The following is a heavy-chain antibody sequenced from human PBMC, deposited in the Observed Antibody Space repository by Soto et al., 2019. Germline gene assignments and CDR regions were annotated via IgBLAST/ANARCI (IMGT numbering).Heavy chain of an antibody. CDR2: IYYSGST. Sequence: SETLSLTCTVSGGSISSGGYYWSWIRQHPGKGLEWIGYIYYSGSTYYNPSLKSRVTISVDTSKNQFSLKLSSVTAADTAVYYCARDHRPSTRPGGSYYSMDVSGKGTSVTLSS. V-gene: IGHV4-31*03. CDR3: ARDHRPSTRPGGSYYSMDV. J-gene: IGHJ6*03. D-gene: IGHD2-2*01. CDR1: GGSISSGGYY.